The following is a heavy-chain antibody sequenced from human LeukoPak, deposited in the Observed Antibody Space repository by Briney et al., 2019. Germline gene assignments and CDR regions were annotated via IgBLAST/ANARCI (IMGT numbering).Heavy chain of an antibody. J-gene: IGHJ4*02. V-gene: IGHV3-74*01. CDR3: ARAGSFRFDY. D-gene: IGHD3-10*01. CDR2: MNSDGSTI. Sequence: GGSLRLSCAASAFTFSDSWMDWVRQAPGKGLVWVSRMNSDGSTIDYADSVKGRFTISRDNARNTLFLQMNSLRAEDTAIYYCARAGSFRFDYWGQGTLATVSS. CDR1: AFTFSDSW.